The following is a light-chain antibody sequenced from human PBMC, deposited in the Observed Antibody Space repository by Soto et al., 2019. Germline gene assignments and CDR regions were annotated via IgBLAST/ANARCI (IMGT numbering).Light chain of an antibody. CDR3: QQYSNWPPIT. Sequence: EIVRLESPGTLSFAPGERATLSCRASQSVSIHLAWYQQKPGQAPRLLIYDTSTRATGIPARFSGSGSGTEFTLTISSLQSEDFAVYYCQQYSNWPPITFGQGTRLEIK. CDR1: QSVSIH. J-gene: IGKJ5*01. V-gene: IGKV3-15*01. CDR2: DTS.